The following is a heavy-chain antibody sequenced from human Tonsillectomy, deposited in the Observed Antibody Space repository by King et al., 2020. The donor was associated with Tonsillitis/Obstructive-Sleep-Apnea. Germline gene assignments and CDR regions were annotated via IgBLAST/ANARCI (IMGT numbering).Heavy chain of an antibody. Sequence: VQLVESGGGLVQPGGSLRLSCSASGFTFSSYAMHWVRQTPGKGLEYVSGISSNGGSAYYADSVKGRTTISRDNSKNTLYLQMNSLRAEDTAVYYCVKLGGFGELLSWGQGTLVTVSS. D-gene: IGHD3-10*01. J-gene: IGHJ4*02. CDR2: ISSNGGSA. CDR3: VKLGGFGELLS. V-gene: IGHV3-64D*06. CDR1: GFTFSSYA.